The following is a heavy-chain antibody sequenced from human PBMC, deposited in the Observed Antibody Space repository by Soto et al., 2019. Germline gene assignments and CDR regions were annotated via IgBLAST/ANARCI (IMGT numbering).Heavy chain of an antibody. V-gene: IGHV4-31*03. CDR3: SRGILV. J-gene: IGHJ4*02. D-gene: IGHD5-18*01. CDR2: ISYGGST. CDR1: GGSINSGGYC. Sequence: QVQLQESGPGLVKPSQTLSLTCTVSGGSINSGGYCWSWIRQHPGKGLDWIGCISYGGSTSYNPSLKSRVTISVDTSKHQFPLTLPSVTAADTAVYYGSRGILVWGQGALITVSS.